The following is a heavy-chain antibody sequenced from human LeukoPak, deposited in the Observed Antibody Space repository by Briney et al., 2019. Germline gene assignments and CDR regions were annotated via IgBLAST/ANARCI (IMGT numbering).Heavy chain of an antibody. V-gene: IGHV3-30*18. CDR2: ISYGGSNK. CDR1: GFTFSSYG. J-gene: IGHJ6*02. D-gene: IGHD2-15*01. CDR3: AKVVGIYYYYGMDV. Sequence: GGSLRLSCAASGFTFSSYGMHWVRQAPGKGLEWVAVISYGGSNKYYADSVKGRFTISRDNSKNTLYLQMNSLRAEDTAVYYCAKVVGIYYYYGMDVWGQGTTVTVSS.